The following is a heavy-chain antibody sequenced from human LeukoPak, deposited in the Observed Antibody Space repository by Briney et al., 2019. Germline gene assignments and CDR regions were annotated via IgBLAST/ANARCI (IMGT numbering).Heavy chain of an antibody. J-gene: IGHJ4*02. V-gene: IGHV1-18*01. CDR1: GYSFTGYG. CDR2: ISADNGNT. D-gene: IGHD3-3*01. CDR3: ARDRSHYDFWSGYFPIPDY. Sequence: ASVKVSCKASGYSFTGYGISWVRQAPGQGLEWMGWISADNGNTNYARKLRGRVTMTTDTSTNTAYMELRSLRSDDTAVYYCARDRSHYDFWSGYFPIPDYWGQGTLVTVSS.